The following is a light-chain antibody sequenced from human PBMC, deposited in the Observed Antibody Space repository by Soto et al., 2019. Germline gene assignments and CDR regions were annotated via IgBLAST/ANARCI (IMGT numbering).Light chain of an antibody. CDR1: SSDVGGYNY. CDR2: DVS. CDR3: TSYTTSNTVV. Sequence: QSVLTQPASVSGSPGQSITISCTGTSSDVGGYNYVSWYQQHPGKAPKFMIYDVSNRPSGVSNRFSGSKSGNTASLTISGLQAEDEADYYCTSYTTSNTVVFGGGTKLTV. V-gene: IGLV2-14*03. J-gene: IGLJ3*02.